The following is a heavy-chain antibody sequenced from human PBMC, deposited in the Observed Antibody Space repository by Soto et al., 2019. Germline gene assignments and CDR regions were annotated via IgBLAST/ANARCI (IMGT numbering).Heavy chain of an antibody. D-gene: IGHD2-2*01. V-gene: IGHV4-30-4*01. Sequence: QVQLQESGPGLVKPSQTLSLTCTVSGGSISSGDYYWSWIRQPPGKGLEWIGYIYYSGSTYYNPSLKSRVTVSVDTSTNQFSLKLSSVTAAHTAVYYCARAQDIVLVPAAAINYYYYGMDVWGQGTTVTVSS. CDR3: ARAQDIVLVPAAAINYYYYGMDV. J-gene: IGHJ6*02. CDR1: GGSISSGDYY. CDR2: IYYSGST.